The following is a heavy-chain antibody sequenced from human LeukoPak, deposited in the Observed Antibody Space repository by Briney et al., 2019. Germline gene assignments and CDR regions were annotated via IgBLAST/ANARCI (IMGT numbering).Heavy chain of an antibody. D-gene: IGHD3-10*01. CDR1: GVSFSGYY. CDR2: ISGSGSTI. J-gene: IGHJ4*02. CDR3: ARGSLVHYYGSGSYRTRAGFDY. Sequence: LSLTCAVYGVSFSGYYWSWVRQPPGKGLEWVSYISGSGSTIYYADSVRGRFTISRDNAKSSLYLQMNSLRAEDTAVYYCARGSLVHYYGSGSYRTRAGFDYWGQGTLVTVSS. V-gene: IGHV3-11*04.